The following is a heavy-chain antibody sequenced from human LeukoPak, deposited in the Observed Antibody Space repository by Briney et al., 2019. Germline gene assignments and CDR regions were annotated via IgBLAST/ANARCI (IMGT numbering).Heavy chain of an antibody. J-gene: IGHJ4*02. D-gene: IGHD6-13*01. CDR2: IYTSGST. CDR1: GGSISSYY. V-gene: IGHV4-4*07. Sequence: SETLFLTCTVSGGSISSYYWSWIRQPAGKGLEWIGRIYTSGSTNYNPSLKSRVTMSVDTPKNQFSLKLSSVTAADTAVYYCASSSSWYYFDYWGQGTLVTVSS. CDR3: ASSSSWYYFDY.